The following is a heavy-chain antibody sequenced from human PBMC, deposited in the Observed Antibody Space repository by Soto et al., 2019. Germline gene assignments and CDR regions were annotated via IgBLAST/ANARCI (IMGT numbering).Heavy chain of an antibody. V-gene: IGHV1-69*01. CDR1: GGTFGSYA. Sequence: QVQLVQSGAEVKKPGSSVKVSCKASGGTFGSYAISWVRQAPGQGLEWMGGIIPIPGTANYAQKFQGRVTLAADESTSTAYMELSRLTSEDPAVYYCARSQGSSTSLQIYYYYYYGMDVWGQGTTVTVSS. J-gene: IGHJ6*02. CDR2: IIPIPGTA. CDR3: ARSQGSSTSLQIYYYYYYGMDV. D-gene: IGHD2-2*01.